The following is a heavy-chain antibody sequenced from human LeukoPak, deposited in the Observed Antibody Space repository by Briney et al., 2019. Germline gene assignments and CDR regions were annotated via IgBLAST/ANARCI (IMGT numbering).Heavy chain of an antibody. CDR3: VKDPGSGWYVLY. CDR1: GFTFTTYA. V-gene: IGHV3-23*01. J-gene: IGHJ4*02. Sequence: GGSLRLSCAASGFTFTTYAMGWVRQTPGMGLEWVSAISGSGDTTYYADSVKGRFTISRDNSRDTLFLQMSSLRVEDTAVYYCVKDPGSGWYVLYWGQGSLVAVSS. CDR2: ISGSGDTT. D-gene: IGHD6-19*01.